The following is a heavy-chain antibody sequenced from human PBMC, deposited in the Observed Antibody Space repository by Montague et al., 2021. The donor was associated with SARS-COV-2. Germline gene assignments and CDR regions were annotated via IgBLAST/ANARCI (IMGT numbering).Heavy chain of an antibody. CDR3: ARGRTVTTFYSYYGMDV. V-gene: IGHV4-34*01. D-gene: IGHD4-17*01. CDR1: GGSFSGYY. CDR2: INHSGST. J-gene: IGHJ6*02. Sequence: SDTLSLTRAVYGGSFSGYYWSWIRQPPGKGLEWIGEINHSGSTNXNPSLKSGVTISVDTSKNQFSLKLSSLTAADTAVYYCARGRTVTTFYSYYGMDVWGQGTTVTVSS.